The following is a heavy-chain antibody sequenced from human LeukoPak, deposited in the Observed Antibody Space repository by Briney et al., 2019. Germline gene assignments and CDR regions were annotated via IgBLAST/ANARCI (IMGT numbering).Heavy chain of an antibody. Sequence: GGSLRLSCAASGFTFSNYWINWVRQAPGKGLERVSRIDNAGSITTYADSVKGRFTISRDNAENTLYLQMNSLRVEDTAVYYCVRSAFHAGSGNYYDYWGQGTLVTVSS. CDR3: VRSAFHAGSGNYYDY. CDR2: IDNAGSIT. D-gene: IGHD3-22*01. CDR1: GFTFSNYW. J-gene: IGHJ4*02. V-gene: IGHV3-74*03.